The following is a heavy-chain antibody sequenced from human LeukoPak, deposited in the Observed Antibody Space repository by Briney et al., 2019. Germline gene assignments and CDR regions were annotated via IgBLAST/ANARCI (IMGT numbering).Heavy chain of an antibody. CDR3: ARGKGQLRFLELLPMPFDY. J-gene: IGHJ4*02. V-gene: IGHV1-8*01. Sequence: GSARVSCTASGYTFTSYDINWVRQAPGQGLEWMGGMNPNSGNTGYAQTVKGRVAITRNTSISTAYLEMSSLRSEDTAVYYCARGKGQLRFLELLPMPFDYGGQRTLVTVST. D-gene: IGHD3-3*01. CDR2: MNPNSGNT. CDR1: GYTFTSYD.